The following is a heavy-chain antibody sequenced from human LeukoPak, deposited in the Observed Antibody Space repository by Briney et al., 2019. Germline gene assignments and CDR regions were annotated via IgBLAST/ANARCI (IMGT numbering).Heavy chain of an antibody. D-gene: IGHD2-2*01. V-gene: IGHV4-34*01. CDR3: ARGDYCSSTSCYGGWWFDP. J-gene: IGHJ5*02. CDR2: INHSGST. CDR1: GGSFSGYY. Sequence: PSETLSPTCAVYGGSFSGYYWSWIRQPPGKGLEWIGEINHSGSTNYNPSLKSRVTISVDTSKNQFSLKLSSVTAADTAVYYCARGDYCSSTSCYGGWWFDPWGQGTLVTVSS.